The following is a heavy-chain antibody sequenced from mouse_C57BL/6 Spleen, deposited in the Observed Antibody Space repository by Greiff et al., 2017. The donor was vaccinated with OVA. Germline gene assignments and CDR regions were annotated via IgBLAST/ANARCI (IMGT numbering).Heavy chain of an antibody. D-gene: IGHD2-10*01. CDR3: ARAYYGLDY. V-gene: IGHV1-82*01. J-gene: IGHJ2*01. CDR1: GYAFSSSW. CDR2: IYPGDGDT. Sequence: QVQLKESGPELVKPGASVKISCKASGYAFSSSWMNWVKQRPGKGLEWIGRIYPGDGDTNYNGKFKGKATLTADKSSSTAYMQLSSLTSEDSAVYFCARAYYGLDYWGQGTTLTVSS.